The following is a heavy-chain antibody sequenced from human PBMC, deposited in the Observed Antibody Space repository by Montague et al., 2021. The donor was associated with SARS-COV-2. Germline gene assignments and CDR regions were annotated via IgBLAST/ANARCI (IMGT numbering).Heavy chain of an antibody. D-gene: IGHD5-12*01. CDR1: GDSISSSSYF. J-gene: IGHJ4*02. CDR3: ARHGTPGYGPFGS. CDR2: IYYSGST. V-gene: IGHV4-39*01. Sequence: SETLSLTCSVSGDSISSSSYFWGWIRQPPGKGLEWIGSIYYSGSTFYNPSLKSRVTISVDTSKKQFSLKLTSVTAADTALYFCARHGTPGYGPFGSWGQGTLVAVSS.